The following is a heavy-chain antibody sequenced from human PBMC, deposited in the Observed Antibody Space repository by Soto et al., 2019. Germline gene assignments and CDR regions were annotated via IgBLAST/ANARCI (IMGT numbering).Heavy chain of an antibody. CDR2: IKSKTDGGTT. CDR3: TKGSSWYVGYYYYYGMDV. V-gene: IGHV3-15*07. D-gene: IGHD6-13*01. CDR1: GFTFSNAW. Sequence: GGSLRLSCAAAGFTFSNAWMNWVRQAAGKGLEWVGRIKSKTDGGTTDYAAPVKGRFTISRDDSKNTLYLQMNSLKTEDTAVYYCTKGSSWYVGYYYYYGMDVWGQGTTVTVSS. J-gene: IGHJ6*02.